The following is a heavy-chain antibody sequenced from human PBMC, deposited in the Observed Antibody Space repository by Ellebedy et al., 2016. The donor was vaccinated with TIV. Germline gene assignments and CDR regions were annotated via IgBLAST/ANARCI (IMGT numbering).Heavy chain of an antibody. Sequence: SETLSLTXTVSGGSISSYYWSWIRQPPGKGLEWIGYIYYSGSTNYNPSLKSRVTISVDTSKNQFSLKLSSVTAADTAVYYCARGYCSSTSCKIFDYWGQGTLVTVSS. CDR1: GGSISSYY. CDR2: IYYSGST. J-gene: IGHJ4*02. CDR3: ARGYCSSTSCKIFDY. D-gene: IGHD2-2*01. V-gene: IGHV4-59*01.